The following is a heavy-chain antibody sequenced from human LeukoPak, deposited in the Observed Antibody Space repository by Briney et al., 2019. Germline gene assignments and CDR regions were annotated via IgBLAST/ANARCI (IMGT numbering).Heavy chain of an antibody. Sequence: PGGSLRLSCAAAGLTVSSNYMTWVRQAPGKGLEWVSVLYNGINTYYADSVKGRFTTSRDNSKNTLFLQMNSLRVEDTAVYFCARVGSGNTYGYADYWGQGTLVTVSS. V-gene: IGHV3-66*01. CDR1: GLTVSSNY. CDR2: LYNGINT. J-gene: IGHJ4*02. D-gene: IGHD5-18*01. CDR3: ARVGSGNTYGYADY.